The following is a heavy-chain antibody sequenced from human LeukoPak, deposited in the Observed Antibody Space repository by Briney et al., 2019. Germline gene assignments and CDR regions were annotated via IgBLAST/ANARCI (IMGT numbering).Heavy chain of an antibody. CDR2: ISSSGSTI. J-gene: IGHJ4*02. V-gene: IGHV3-48*03. D-gene: IGHD5-24*01. CDR1: GFTFSSYE. Sequence: VGSLRLSCAASGFTFSSYEMNWVRQAPGKGLEWVSYISSSGSTIYYADSVKGRFTISRDNAKNSLYLQMNSLRAEDTAVYYCARVLRTDGYNIFDYWGQGTLVTVSS. CDR3: ARVLRTDGYNIFDY.